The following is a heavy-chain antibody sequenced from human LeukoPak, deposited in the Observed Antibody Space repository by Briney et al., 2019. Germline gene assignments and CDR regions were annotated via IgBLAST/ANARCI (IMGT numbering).Heavy chain of an antibody. CDR2: TYYRSKWYN. Sequence: NRSQTLSLTCAVSGDIVSSKNGAWNWIRQSPSRGLEWLVRTYYRSKWYNDYAESMEGRMTISQDTSKNQYSLHLNSVTPDDTAVYYCARDLGTTGWHTFDYWGQGTLVTVYS. V-gene: IGHV6-1*01. CDR3: ARDLGTTGWHTFDY. J-gene: IGHJ4*02. D-gene: IGHD6-19*01. CDR1: GDIVSSKNGA.